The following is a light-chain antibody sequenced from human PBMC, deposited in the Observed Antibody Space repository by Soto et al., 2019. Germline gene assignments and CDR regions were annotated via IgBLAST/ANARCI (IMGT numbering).Light chain of an antibody. J-gene: IGLJ2*01. CDR1: SSDVGGHNL. V-gene: IGLV2-11*01. CDR3: CSYAGSYSWV. Sequence: QSALTQPRSVSGSPGQSVTISCTGTSSDVGGHNLVSWYQQHPGKAPKLVIYDVSKWPSGVPDRFSGSKSGNTASLTISGLQAEDEADYYCCSYAGSYSWVFGGGTKLTVL. CDR2: DVS.